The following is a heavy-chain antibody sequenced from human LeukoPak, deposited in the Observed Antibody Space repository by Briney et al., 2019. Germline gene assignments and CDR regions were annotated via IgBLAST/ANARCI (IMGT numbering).Heavy chain of an antibody. J-gene: IGHJ6*03. CDR2: INTDGSST. CDR1: GFTFSSYW. V-gene: IGHV3-74*01. Sequence: GGSLRLSCAASGFTFSSYWMHWVRQAPGKGLVWVSRINTDGSSTSYADSVKGRFTISRDNAKNTLYLQMNSLRAEDTAVYYCASQGYYYYYMDVWGKGTTVTVSS. CDR3: ASQGYYYYYMDV.